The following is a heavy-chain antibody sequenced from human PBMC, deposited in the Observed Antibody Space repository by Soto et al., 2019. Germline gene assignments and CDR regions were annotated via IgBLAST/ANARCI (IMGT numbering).Heavy chain of an antibody. CDR3: ARDMLRDTGTTSLGAFDI. CDR2: INPNSGGT. CDR1: GYTFTGYY. J-gene: IGHJ3*02. Sequence: QVQLVQSGAEVKKPGASVKVSCKASGYTFTGYYMHWVRQAPGQGLEWMGWINPNSGGTNYAQKFQGWVTMTRDTSISTAYMELSRLRSDDTAVYYCARDMLRDTGTTSLGAFDIWRQGTMVTVSS. V-gene: IGHV1-2*04. D-gene: IGHD1-1*01.